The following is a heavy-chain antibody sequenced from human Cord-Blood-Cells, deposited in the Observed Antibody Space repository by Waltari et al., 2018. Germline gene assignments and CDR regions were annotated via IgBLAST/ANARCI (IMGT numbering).Heavy chain of an antibody. J-gene: IGHJ3*02. CDR1: GFTFSGSA. Sequence: EVQLVESGGGLVQPGGSLKLSCAASGFTFSGSAMHWVRQASGKGLEWVGSIRSKANSYATAYAASVKGRFTISRDDSKNTAYLQMNSLKTEDTAVYYCTRPGIAAAGDAFDIWGQGTMVTVSS. CDR2: IRSKANSYAT. CDR3: TRPGIAAAGDAFDI. D-gene: IGHD6-13*01. V-gene: IGHV3-73*02.